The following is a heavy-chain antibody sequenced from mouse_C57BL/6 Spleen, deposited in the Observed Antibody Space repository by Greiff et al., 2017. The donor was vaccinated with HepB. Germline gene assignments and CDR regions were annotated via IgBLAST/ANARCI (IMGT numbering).Heavy chain of an antibody. J-gene: IGHJ3*01. V-gene: IGHV5-9*01. D-gene: IGHD2-4*01. CDR2: ISGGGGNT. CDR1: GFTFSSYT. Sequence: EVKVVESGGGLVKPGGSLKLSCAASGFTFSSYTMSWVRQTPEKRLEWVATISGGGGNTYYPDSVKGRFTISRDNAKNTLYLQMSSLRSEDTALYYCARPYDYDGAYWGQGTLVTVSA. CDR3: ARPYDYDGAY.